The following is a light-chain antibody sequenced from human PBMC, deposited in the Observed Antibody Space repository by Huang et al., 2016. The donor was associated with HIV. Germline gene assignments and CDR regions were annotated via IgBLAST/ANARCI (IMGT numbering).Light chain of an antibody. CDR2: EAS. Sequence: EIAMTQSPATLSVSPGERATLSCRASRSVNFNLAWYQQKPGQGPRLLIYEASTSATGIAARFSGSGSGTEFTLTISSLQSEDFAVYYCQQYNDWPPYTFGQGTKLEIK. J-gene: IGKJ2*01. V-gene: IGKV3-15*01. CDR3: QQYNDWPPYT. CDR1: RSVNFN.